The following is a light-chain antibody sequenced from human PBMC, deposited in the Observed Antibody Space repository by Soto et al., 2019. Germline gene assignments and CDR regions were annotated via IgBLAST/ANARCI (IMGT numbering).Light chain of an antibody. J-gene: IGKJ1*01. CDR1: QSVSSN. Sequence: IVLTQSPATLSVSPGERATLSCRASQSVSSNLAWHKQKPGQAPRLLIYEASTRATATPERFRGSGSGTEFTLTINSLKSEDFEVYYCQQYNNWPRTFGQGTKVDIK. CDR3: QQYNNWPRT. CDR2: EAS. V-gene: IGKV3D-15*01.